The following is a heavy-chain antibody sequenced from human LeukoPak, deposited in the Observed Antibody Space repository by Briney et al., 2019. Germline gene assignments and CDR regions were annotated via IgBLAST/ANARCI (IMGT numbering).Heavy chain of an antibody. CDR1: GFTFNINW. V-gene: IGHV3-74*01. D-gene: IGHD3-22*01. Sequence: PGGSLRLSCAASGFTFNINWMHWVRQAPGKGLVSVSRINPDGSSTSYADSVKGRFTISRDNAKNSLYLQMNSLRAEDTAVYYCARNPITMIAFDPWGQRTLVTVSS. J-gene: IGHJ5*02. CDR3: ARNPITMIAFDP. CDR2: INPDGSST.